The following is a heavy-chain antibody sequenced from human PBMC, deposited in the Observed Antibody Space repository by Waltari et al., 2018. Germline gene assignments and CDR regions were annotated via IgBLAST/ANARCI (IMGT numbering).Heavy chain of an antibody. D-gene: IGHD6-6*01. Sequence: QVQLQQWGAGLLKPSETLSLTCAVYGGSFSGYYWSWIRQPPGKGLEWIGEINHSGSTNYNPSLQSRVTISVDTSKNQFSLKLSSVTAADTAVYYCARSGIAARPRWFDPWGQGTLVTVSS. CDR2: INHSGST. CDR1: GGSFSGYY. V-gene: IGHV4-34*01. CDR3: ARSGIAARPRWFDP. J-gene: IGHJ5*02.